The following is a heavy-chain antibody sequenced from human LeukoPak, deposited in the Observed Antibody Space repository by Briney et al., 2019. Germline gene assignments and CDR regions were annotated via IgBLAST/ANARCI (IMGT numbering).Heavy chain of an antibody. CDR1: GGSFSGYY. J-gene: IGHJ5*02. V-gene: IGHV4-34*01. D-gene: IGHD6-19*01. CDR3: ARGHQQWLVRKWFDP. CDR2: INHSGST. Sequence: SETLSLTCAVYGGSFSGYYWSWIRQPPGKGLEWIGEINHSGSTNYNPSLKSRVTISVDTSKNRFSLKLSSVTAADTAVYYCARGHQQWLVRKWFDPWGQGTLVTVSS.